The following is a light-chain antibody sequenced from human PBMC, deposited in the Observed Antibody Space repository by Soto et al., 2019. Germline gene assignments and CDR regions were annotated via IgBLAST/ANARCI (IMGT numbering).Light chain of an antibody. J-gene: IGKJ1*01. CDR2: GTS. CDR3: QQYGSWT. Sequence: EIVLTQSPGTLSVSPGERATLSCRASQTISSNYLAWYQQKPGQAPSLLIYGTSSRATGIPDRFSGSGSGTDFPLTISRLEPEDSAIYYCQQYGSWTFGQGNKVEIK. V-gene: IGKV3-20*01. CDR1: QTISSNY.